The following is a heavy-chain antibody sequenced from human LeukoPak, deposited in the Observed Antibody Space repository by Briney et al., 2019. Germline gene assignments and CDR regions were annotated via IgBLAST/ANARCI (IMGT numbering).Heavy chain of an antibody. D-gene: IGHD5-18*01. V-gene: IGHV3-53*01. CDR3: ARGRGKTAMVTL. CDR1: GFTVSSNY. J-gene: IGHJ4*02. Sequence: GGSLRLSCAASGFTVSSNYMSWVRQAPAKGLGRDSVIYSDGSTYSADPVKGRFTISRDNSKNTLYLQMNSLRAEDTAVYYCARGRGKTAMVTLWGQGTLVTVSS. CDR2: IYSDGST.